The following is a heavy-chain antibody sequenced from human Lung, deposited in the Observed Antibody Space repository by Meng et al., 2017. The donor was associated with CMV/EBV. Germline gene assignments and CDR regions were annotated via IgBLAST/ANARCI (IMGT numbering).Heavy chain of an antibody. D-gene: IGHD6-6*01. CDR2: ISSSGSTI. CDR3: ARDFQDLAVFEYSSFDAFDI. CDR1: GFTFSSYE. J-gene: IGHJ3*02. Sequence: SCAASGFTFSSYEMNWVRQAPGKGLEWVSYISSSGSTIYYADSVKGRFTISRDNAKNSLYLQMNSLRAEDTAVYYCARDFQDLAVFEYSSFDAFDIWXQGKXVTVSS. V-gene: IGHV3-48*03.